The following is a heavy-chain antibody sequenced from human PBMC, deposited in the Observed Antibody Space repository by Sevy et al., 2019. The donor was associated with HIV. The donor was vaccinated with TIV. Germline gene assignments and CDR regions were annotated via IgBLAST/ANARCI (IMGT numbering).Heavy chain of an antibody. CDR1: GFTFSSYA. CDR3: AKETYYDFWSGYSWVDV. V-gene: IGHV3-23*01. J-gene: IGHJ6*02. D-gene: IGHD3-3*01. CDR2: ISGSGGRT. Sequence: GGSLILSCAASGFTFSSYAMSWVRQAPGKGLEWVSAISGSGGRTYYADSVKGRFTISRDNSKNTLYLQMNSLRAEDTAVYYCAKETYYDFWSGYSWVDVWGQGTTVTVSS.